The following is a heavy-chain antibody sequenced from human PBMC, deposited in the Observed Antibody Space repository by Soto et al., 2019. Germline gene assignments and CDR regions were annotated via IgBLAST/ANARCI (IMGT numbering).Heavy chain of an antibody. CDR1: GGSISSDDYT. D-gene: IGHD5-18*01. Sequence: QVQVQESGPGLVKPSETLSLICTVSGGSISSDDYTWNWVRQPPGKGREWIGYIYYSGSTYYYPSLNSRLTTSIDTSKNQFSLKLNSVNAADTAVYFCARGWVQGHTGKTDYFDFWGQGTLVTVSS. CDR3: ARGWVQGHTGKTDYFDF. J-gene: IGHJ4*02. V-gene: IGHV4-30-4*01. CDR2: IYYSGST.